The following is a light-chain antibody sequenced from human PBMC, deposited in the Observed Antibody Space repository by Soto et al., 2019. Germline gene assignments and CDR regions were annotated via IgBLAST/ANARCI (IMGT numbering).Light chain of an antibody. J-gene: IGKJ4*01. Sequence: DIQMTQSPSTLSASVGDRVTISCRASQTISSWLAWYQQRPGKAPKLLIYDASSLESGVPSRFSGSGSGTEFTLTISSLQPDDFATYYCQQYNHYPVTFGGGTKVEMK. CDR3: QQYNHYPVT. V-gene: IGKV1-5*01. CDR1: QTISSW. CDR2: DAS.